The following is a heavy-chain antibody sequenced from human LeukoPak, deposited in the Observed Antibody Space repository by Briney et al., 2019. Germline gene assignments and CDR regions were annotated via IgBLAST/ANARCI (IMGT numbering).Heavy chain of an antibody. J-gene: IGHJ4*02. CDR1: GGSISSYY. CDR2: IYYSGTT. V-gene: IGHV4-59*12. CDR3: ARGRWHPSVRVDY. D-gene: IGHD6-13*01. Sequence: PSETLSLTCTVSGGSISSYYWSWIRQPPGKGLEWIGYIYYSGTTNYNPSLKSRVTISVDTSKNQFSLKLSSVTAADTAVYYCARGRWHPSVRVDYWGQGTLVTVSS.